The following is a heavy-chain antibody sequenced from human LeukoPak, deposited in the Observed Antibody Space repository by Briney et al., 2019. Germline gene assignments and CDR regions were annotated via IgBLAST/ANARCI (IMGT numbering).Heavy chain of an antibody. CDR3: ARKRGYSYGLDY. Sequence: ASVRVSCKSSGYTFTNYYMHWVRQAPGQGLEGMGIINPSGGSTNYAHKFQGRVTMTRDTSTSTVYMELSSLRSEDTAVYYCARKRGYSYGLDYWGKGSLVTFST. J-gene: IGHJ4*02. D-gene: IGHD5-18*01. V-gene: IGHV1-46*01. CDR2: INPSGGST. CDR1: GYTFTNYY.